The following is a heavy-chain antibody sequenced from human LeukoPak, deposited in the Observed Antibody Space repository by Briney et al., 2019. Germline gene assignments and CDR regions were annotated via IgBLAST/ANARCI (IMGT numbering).Heavy chain of an antibody. V-gene: IGHV3-66*02. Sequence: GGSLRLSCAASGFTVSSNYMSWVRQAPGKGLEWVSAIYSGGSTYYADSVKGRFTISRDNSKNTLYLQMNSLRAEDTAVYYCAREGVSWSGSYYDYWGQGTLVTVSS. J-gene: IGHJ4*02. D-gene: IGHD3-3*01. CDR1: GFTVSSNY. CDR2: IYSGGST. CDR3: AREGVSWSGSYYDY.